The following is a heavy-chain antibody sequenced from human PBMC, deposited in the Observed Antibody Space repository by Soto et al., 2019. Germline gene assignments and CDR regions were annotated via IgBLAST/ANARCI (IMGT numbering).Heavy chain of an antibody. CDR3: ARGPGGPDGPGDY. CDR2: INAGNGNT. D-gene: IGHD2-15*01. Sequence: QVQLVQSGAEVKKPGASVKVSCKASGYTFTSYAMHWVRQAPGQRLEWMGWINAGNGNTKYSQKFQGRVTITRDPTASPAYMELSSLRSEDTAVYYCARGPGGPDGPGDYWGQGTLVTVSS. CDR1: GYTFTSYA. V-gene: IGHV1-3*01. J-gene: IGHJ4*02.